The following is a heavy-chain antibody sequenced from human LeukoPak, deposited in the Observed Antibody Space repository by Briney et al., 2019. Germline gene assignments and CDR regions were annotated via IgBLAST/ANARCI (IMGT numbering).Heavy chain of an antibody. Sequence: GGSLRLSCAASGFTFSSFDMHWFRQPTGQGLEWVSTIGTASDTYYPGSVEGRFTLSRDNAKNSLYLQMNSLTAGDTAVYYCARGPPRGKYYYMDVWGKGTTVTVSS. J-gene: IGHJ6*03. CDR3: ARGPPRGKYYYMDV. CDR2: IGTASDT. CDR1: GFTFSSFD. V-gene: IGHV3-13*01. D-gene: IGHD1-1*01.